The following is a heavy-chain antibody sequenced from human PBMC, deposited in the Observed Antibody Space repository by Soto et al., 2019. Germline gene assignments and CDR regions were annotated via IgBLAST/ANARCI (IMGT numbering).Heavy chain of an antibody. V-gene: IGHV3-7*03. Sequence: EVQLVESGGGLVQPGGSLRLTCAASGFTFSSYWMNWVRLAPGKGLEWVANIEKDGSETNYLDSVRGRVTISRDNAKNSLFLQRNSLSAEDTAVYYCVAGSGWLSDYWGQGTHLTVSS. CDR2: IEKDGSET. CDR1: GFTFSSYW. D-gene: IGHD6-19*01. CDR3: VAGSGWLSDY. J-gene: IGHJ4*02.